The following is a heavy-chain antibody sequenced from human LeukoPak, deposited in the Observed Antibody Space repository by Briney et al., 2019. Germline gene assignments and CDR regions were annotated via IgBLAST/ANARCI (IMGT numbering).Heavy chain of an antibody. J-gene: IGHJ4*02. D-gene: IGHD2-8*01. Sequence: GESLRLSCTASGSTFSTYPMTWVRQAPGQGLEWVSAISGNSVTIYYADSVKGRFTISRDNSKNTLYLQMYSLRAEDTAVYYCAKILNGTYSFDLWGQGTLVTVSS. CDR2: ISGNSVTI. CDR3: AKILNGTYSFDL. CDR1: GSTFSTYP. V-gene: IGHV3-23*01.